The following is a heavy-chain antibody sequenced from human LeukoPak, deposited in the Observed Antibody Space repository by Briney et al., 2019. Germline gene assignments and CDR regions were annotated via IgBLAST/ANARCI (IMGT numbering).Heavy chain of an antibody. CDR3: TSIYY. J-gene: IGHJ4*02. CDR2: IKSKIAGGTT. V-gene: IGHV3-15*01. CDR1: GFSFSAAW. Sequence: GGSLRLSCAASGFSFSAAWMTWVSQAPGKGLEWVARIKSKIAGGTTDYAAPVKGRFTISRDDSKNTLYLQMNSLKAEDTAMYFCTSIYYWGQGTLVTVSS. D-gene: IGHD5-24*01.